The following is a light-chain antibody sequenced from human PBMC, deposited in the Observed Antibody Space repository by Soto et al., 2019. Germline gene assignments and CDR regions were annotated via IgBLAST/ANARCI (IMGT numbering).Light chain of an antibody. CDR2: GAS. CDR1: QSVSSSY. J-gene: IGKJ1*01. Sequence: EIVLTQSPGTLSLSPGERATLSCRASQSVSSSYLAWYQQKPGQAPRLLIYGASSRATGIPDRFSGSGSGTDFTLTISGLEPEDFAVYYCQQYGNPRGTFGQGTKVDIK. V-gene: IGKV3-20*01. CDR3: QQYGNPRGT.